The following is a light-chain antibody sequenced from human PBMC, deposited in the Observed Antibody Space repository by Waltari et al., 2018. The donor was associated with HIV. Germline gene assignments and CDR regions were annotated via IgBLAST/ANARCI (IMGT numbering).Light chain of an antibody. V-gene: IGLV2-11*01. J-gene: IGLJ2*01. CDR1: SSDVGGYNY. CDR3: CSYAGSYTGV. Sequence: QSALTQPRSVSGSPGQSVTLSCTGTSSDVGGYNYVSWYQQHPGRAPKLMIYDGSKRPSGVPDRFSGSKSGNTASLTISGLQAEDEADYYCCSYAGSYTGVFGGGTKLTVL. CDR2: DGS.